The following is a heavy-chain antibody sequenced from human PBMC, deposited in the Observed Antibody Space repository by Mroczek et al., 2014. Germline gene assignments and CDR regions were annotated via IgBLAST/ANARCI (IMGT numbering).Heavy chain of an antibody. J-gene: IGHJ6*02. CDR1: GFTFSSYS. D-gene: IGHD2-2*01. V-gene: IGHV3-48*01. CDR2: ISSSSSTI. CDR3: ARDGLRTSWVYYYGMDV. Sequence: VQLVESGGGLVQPGGSLRLSCAASGFTFSSYSMNWVRQAPGKGLEWVSYISSSSSTIYYADSVKGRFTISRDNAKNSLYLQMNSLRAEDTAVYYCARDGLRTSWVYYYGMDVWGQGTTVTVSS.